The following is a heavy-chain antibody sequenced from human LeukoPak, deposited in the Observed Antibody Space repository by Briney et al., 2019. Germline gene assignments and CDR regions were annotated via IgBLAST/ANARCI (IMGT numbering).Heavy chain of an antibody. CDR3: AKGLAALEDY. CDR1: GFIFSSYG. J-gene: IGHJ4*02. Sequence: GGSLRLPCAASGFIFSSYGMHWVRQAPGKGLEWVAFIRNDGSSEYYADSVKGRFTISRDNSKNTLYLQMNSLRAEDTALYYCAKGLAALEDYWGQGTPVTVSS. D-gene: IGHD6-6*01. CDR2: IRNDGSSE. V-gene: IGHV3-30*02.